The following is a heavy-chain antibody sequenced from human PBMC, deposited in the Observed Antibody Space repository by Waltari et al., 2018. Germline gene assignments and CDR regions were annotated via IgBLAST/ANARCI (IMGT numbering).Heavy chain of an antibody. CDR3: ARYSSGSYYFDY. CDR2: IYHSGGS. Sequence: QVQLQDSGPGLVKPSETLSLTCPVSGYSISSGHYWGWFRQPPGKGLAWIGSIYHSGGSYYNPTLRSRVTISVDTSKNQLSLKRSSVTAADTAVYDCARYSSGSYYFDYWGQGTLVTVSS. D-gene: IGHD6-19*01. J-gene: IGHJ4*02. V-gene: IGHV4-38-2*01. CDR1: GYSISSGHY.